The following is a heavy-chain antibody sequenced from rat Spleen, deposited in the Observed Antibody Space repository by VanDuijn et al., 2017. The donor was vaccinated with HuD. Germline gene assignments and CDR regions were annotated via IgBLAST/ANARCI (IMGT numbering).Heavy chain of an antibody. D-gene: IGHD1-4*01. CDR3: AREAGIPFHYFDY. J-gene: IGHJ2*01. Sequence: EVQLVESGGGLVQPGRSLKLSCAASGFTFSDYNMAWVRQAPKKGLEWVATISYDGSNTYYRDSVKGRFTISRDYAKITLYLQMDSLRSEDTATYYCAREAGIPFHYFDYWGQGVMVTVSS. CDR2: ISYDGSNT. CDR1: GFTFSDYN. V-gene: IGHV5-7*01.